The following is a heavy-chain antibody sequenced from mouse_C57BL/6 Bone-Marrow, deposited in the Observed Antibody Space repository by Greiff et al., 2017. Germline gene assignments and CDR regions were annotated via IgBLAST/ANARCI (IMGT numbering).Heavy chain of an antibody. CDR2: ILPGSGST. J-gene: IGHJ3*01. Sequence: QVQLQQSGAELMKPGASVKLSCKATGYTFTGYWIEWVKQRPGHGLEWIGEILPGSGSTNYNEKFKGKATFTADTSSTTAYMQLSSLTTEDSAFYYCARPLVYYYGSSAFAYWGQGTLVTVSA. D-gene: IGHD1-1*01. CDR1: GYTFTGYW. CDR3: ARPLVYYYGSSAFAY. V-gene: IGHV1-9*01.